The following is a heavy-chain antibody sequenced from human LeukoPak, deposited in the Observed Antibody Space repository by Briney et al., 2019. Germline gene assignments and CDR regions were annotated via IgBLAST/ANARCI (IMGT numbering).Heavy chain of an antibody. CDR1: GFTFSSYG. CDR2: ISSSSSYI. V-gene: IGHV3-21*01. CDR3: VRAHHPGGWFDP. D-gene: IGHD3-10*01. Sequence: GGSLRLSCAASGFTFSSYGMNWVRQAPGKGLEWVSFISSSSSYIYYADSVKGRFTISRDNAKNSLSLQMSSLTAEDTAVYHCVRAHHPGGWFDPWGQGTLVTVSS. J-gene: IGHJ5*02.